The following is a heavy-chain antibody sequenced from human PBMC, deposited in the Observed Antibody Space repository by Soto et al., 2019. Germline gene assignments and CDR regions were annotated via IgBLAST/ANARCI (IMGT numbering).Heavy chain of an antibody. V-gene: IGHV5-10-1*01. CDR2: IDPSDSYT. CDR1: GYSFTSYW. Sequence: PGESLKISCKGSGYSFTSYWISWVRQMPGKGLEWMGRIDPSDSYTNYSPSFQGHVTISADKSISTAYLQWSSLKASDTAMYYCARRDYYDSSGYSENAFDIWGQGTMVTVSS. J-gene: IGHJ3*02. CDR3: ARRDYYDSSGYSENAFDI. D-gene: IGHD3-22*01.